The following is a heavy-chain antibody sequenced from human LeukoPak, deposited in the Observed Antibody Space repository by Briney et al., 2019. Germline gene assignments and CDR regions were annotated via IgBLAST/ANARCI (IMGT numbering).Heavy chain of an antibody. V-gene: IGHV1-2*02. D-gene: IGHD6-6*01. Sequence: GASVKVSCKASGYTFTSYYMHWVRQAPGQGLEWMGWLNPKSGGTNYAQKFQGRVTMTRDTSISTAYMELSRLRSDDTAVYYCASSTIASRPHDAFDIWGQGTMVTVSS. CDR2: LNPKSGGT. CDR1: GYTFTSYY. J-gene: IGHJ3*02. CDR3: ASSTIASRPHDAFDI.